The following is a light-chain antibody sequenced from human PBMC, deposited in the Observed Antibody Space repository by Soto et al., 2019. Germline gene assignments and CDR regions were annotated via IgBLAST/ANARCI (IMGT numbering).Light chain of an antibody. V-gene: IGKV2-30*02. CDR2: KVS. J-gene: IGKJ3*01. CDR3: MQGTHWPPVT. CDR1: QSLVHSDGNTY. Sequence: DVVMTQSPLSLPVTLGQPASISCRSSQSLVHSDGNTYLTWFQQRPGQSPRRLIYKVSNRDSGVPDRFSGSGSGTDFTLKISRVEAEDVGVYYCMQGTHWPPVTFGPGTKLDIK.